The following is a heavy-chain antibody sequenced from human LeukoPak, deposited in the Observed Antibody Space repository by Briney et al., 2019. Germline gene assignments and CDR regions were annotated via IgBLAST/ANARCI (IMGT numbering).Heavy chain of an antibody. CDR3: ARRREGYRPSDY. CDR2: ISSSSSYI. CDR1: GFTFSSYG. J-gene: IGHJ4*02. V-gene: IGHV3-21*01. Sequence: PGGSLRLSCAASGFTFSSYGMNWVRQAPGKGLEWVSSISSSSSYIYYADSVEGRFTISRDNAKNSLYLQMNSLRAEDTAVYYCARRREGYRPSDYWGQGTLVTVSS. D-gene: IGHD5-24*01.